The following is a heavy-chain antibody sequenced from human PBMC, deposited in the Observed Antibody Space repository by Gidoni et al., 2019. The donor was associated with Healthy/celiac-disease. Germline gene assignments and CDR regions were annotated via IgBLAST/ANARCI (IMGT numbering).Heavy chain of an antibody. V-gene: IGHV3-66*01. CDR3: ARGVGTHKVVGSWFDP. CDR2: IYSGGST. J-gene: IGHJ5*02. CDR1: GFTVSSNY. D-gene: IGHD2-15*01. Sequence: GGSLRLSCAASGFTVSSNYMSWVRQAPGKGLEGVSVIYSGGSTYYADSVKGRFTISRDNSKNTLYLQMNSLRAEDTAVYYCARGVGTHKVVGSWFDPWGQGTLVTVSS.